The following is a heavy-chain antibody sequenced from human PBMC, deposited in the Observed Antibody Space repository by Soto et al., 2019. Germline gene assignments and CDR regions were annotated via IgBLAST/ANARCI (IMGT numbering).Heavy chain of an antibody. V-gene: IGHV1-2*04. Sequence: ASVKVSCKASGYTFTGYYMHWVRQAPGQGLEWMGWINPNSGGTNYAQKFQGWVTMTRDTSISTAYMELSRLRSDDTAVYYCARGSRVSYCSGGSCPKTYRAFDFLGKGTLVTVSS. CDR3: ARGSRVSYCSGGSCPKTYRAFDF. D-gene: IGHD2-15*01. CDR1: GYTFTGYY. CDR2: INPNSGGT. J-gene: IGHJ4*02.